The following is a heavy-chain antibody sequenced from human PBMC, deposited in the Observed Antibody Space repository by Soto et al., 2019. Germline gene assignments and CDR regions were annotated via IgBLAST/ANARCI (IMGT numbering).Heavy chain of an antibody. CDR3: ATLNSFGSDY. J-gene: IGHJ4*02. Sequence: PGGSLRLSCAASGFTFSNFWMHWVRQAPGKGLVWVSRIYSDGSGTMYADSVKGRFTISRDNAKSTLFLQMNSLRAEDTAVYYCATLNSFGSDYWGLGTLVTVSS. D-gene: IGHD5-18*01. CDR1: GFTFSNFW. CDR2: IYSDGSGT. V-gene: IGHV3-74*03.